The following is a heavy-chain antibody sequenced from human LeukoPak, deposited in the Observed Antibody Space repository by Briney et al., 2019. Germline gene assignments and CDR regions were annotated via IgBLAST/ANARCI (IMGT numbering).Heavy chain of an antibody. Sequence: PSETLSLTCTVSGGSISSYYWSWIRQPPGNGLEWIGYIYYSGSTNYNPSLKSRVTISVDTSKNHFSLKLSSVTAADTAVYYCAPKYLAFHYYDSSGYYYGWFDPWGQGTLVTVSS. CDR2: IYYSGST. D-gene: IGHD3-22*01. V-gene: IGHV4-59*08. CDR1: GGSISSYY. CDR3: APKYLAFHYYDSSGYYYGWFDP. J-gene: IGHJ5*02.